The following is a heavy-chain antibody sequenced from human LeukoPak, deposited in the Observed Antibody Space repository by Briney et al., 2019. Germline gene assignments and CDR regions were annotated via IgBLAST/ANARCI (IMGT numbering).Heavy chain of an antibody. D-gene: IGHD2-2*01. V-gene: IGHV1-2*02. CDR3: ARDRVVPAAIGVAMDV. CDR2: INANSGGT. Sequence: ASVKVSCKASGGTFSSYAISWVRQAPGQGLEWMGWINANSGGTNYAKKFQGRVAMTRDTSISTAYMELSRLRSDDTAVYYCARDRVVPAAIGVAMDVWGKGTTVTVSS. J-gene: IGHJ6*03. CDR1: GGTFSSYA.